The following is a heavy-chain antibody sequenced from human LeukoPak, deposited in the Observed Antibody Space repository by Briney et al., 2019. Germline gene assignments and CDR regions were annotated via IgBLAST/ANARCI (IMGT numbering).Heavy chain of an antibody. CDR3: ATDGSDP. V-gene: IGHV3-30-3*01. CDR2: ISYDGSNK. Sequence: GGSLRLSCAASGFTFSSYAMHWVRQAPGKGLEWEAVISYDGSNKYYADSVKGRFTISRDNSKNTLYLQMNSLRAEDTAVYYCATDGSDPWGQGTLVTVSS. CDR1: GFTFSSYA. J-gene: IGHJ5*02.